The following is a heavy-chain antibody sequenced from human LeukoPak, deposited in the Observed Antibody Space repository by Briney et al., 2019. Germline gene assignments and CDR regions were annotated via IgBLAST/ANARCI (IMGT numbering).Heavy chain of an antibody. CDR2: ISQDGSEK. V-gene: IGHV3-7*04. J-gene: IGHJ4*02. D-gene: IGHD2-2*01. CDR1: RFTFSRYW. Sequence: GGSLRLSCAASRFTFSRYWMTWVRQAPGQGLEWVASISQDGSEKRYSDSVKGRFTISRDNAKNSVFLQMNSLRAEDTAVYYCARGRLFTSSPAPATFDSWGQGTLVTVSS. CDR3: ARGRLFTSSPAPATFDS.